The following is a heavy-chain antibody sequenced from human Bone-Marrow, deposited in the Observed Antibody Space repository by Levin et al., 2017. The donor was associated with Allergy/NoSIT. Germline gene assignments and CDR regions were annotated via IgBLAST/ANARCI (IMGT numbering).Heavy chain of an antibody. D-gene: IGHD5/OR15-5a*01. CDR3: AKSVRDSVMGYYYYGMVV. CDR2: ITPVFGTS. CDR1: GDTFSSYT. V-gene: IGHV1-69*01. Sequence: KISCKAYGDTFSSYTYSWVRQAPGQGLEWMGAITPVFGTSNYAKKFQGRVTITADQSTSTVYMELRSLISDDTAMFYCAKSVRDSVMGYYYYGMVVWGQGTTVIVSS. J-gene: IGHJ6*02.